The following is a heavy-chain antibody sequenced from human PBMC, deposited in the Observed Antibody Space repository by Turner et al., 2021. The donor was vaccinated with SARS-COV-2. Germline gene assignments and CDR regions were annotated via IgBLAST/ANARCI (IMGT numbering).Heavy chain of an antibody. D-gene: IGHD3-10*01. J-gene: IGHJ4*02. CDR1: GGTFSSYP. V-gene: IGHV1-69*04. Sequence: QVQLVQSGAEVKKPGSSVKVSCKASGGTFSSYPITWVRQAPGQGLGWMGRIIPILGIANYAQRFQGRVTITADKSTSTAYMKLSSLGSEDTAVYYCARINSGGFDYWGRGTLVTVSS. CDR2: IIPILGIA. CDR3: ARINSGGFDY.